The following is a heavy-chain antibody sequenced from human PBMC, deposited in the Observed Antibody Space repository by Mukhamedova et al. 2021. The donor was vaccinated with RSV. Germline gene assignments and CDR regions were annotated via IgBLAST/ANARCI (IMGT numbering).Heavy chain of an antibody. CDR2: TSPYNGDT. D-gene: IGHD3-16*01. Sequence: GLEWMGWTSPYNGDTHYAQNFQGRATMTSDTSTNTVYMELSSLRSDDTAVYYCARDSTDYYDDTNYYPNYFDPWGQGTLVTVSS. CDR3: ARDSTDYYDDTNYYPNYFDP. J-gene: IGHJ5*02. V-gene: IGHV1-2*02.